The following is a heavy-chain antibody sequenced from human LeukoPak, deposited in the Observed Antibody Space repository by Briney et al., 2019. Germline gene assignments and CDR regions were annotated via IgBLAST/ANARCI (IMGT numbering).Heavy chain of an antibody. J-gene: IGHJ4*02. Sequence: SETLTLTCAVYGGSLRSYYWSWIRQSPGKGLQWIGEVSHSGTTTYNPSLKGRVIISMDTSKRQFSLRVTSVTAADTAIYYCARVGGWLQLKRWGFDYWGQGTPVTVSS. D-gene: IGHD5-24*01. CDR2: VSHSGTT. CDR3: ARVGGWLQLKRWGFDY. V-gene: IGHV4-34*01. CDR1: GGSLRSYY.